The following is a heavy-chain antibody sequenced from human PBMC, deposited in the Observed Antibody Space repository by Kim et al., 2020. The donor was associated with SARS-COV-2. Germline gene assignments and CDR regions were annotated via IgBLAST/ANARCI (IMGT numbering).Heavy chain of an antibody. CDR2: IHPSGDRT. CDR1: GDTFSSFY. D-gene: IGHD3-9*01. Sequence: ASVKVSCKASGDTFSSFYVHWMRQTPGQGLEWMGIIHPSGDRTSYAQMLQGRVTMTRDPSTSTVYMELRSLRIEDTAVYYCARGEAAVSTLAGSTGWFDPWGQGTLVAVSS. J-gene: IGHJ5*02. V-gene: IGHV1-46*01. CDR3: ARGEAAVSTLAGSTGWFDP.